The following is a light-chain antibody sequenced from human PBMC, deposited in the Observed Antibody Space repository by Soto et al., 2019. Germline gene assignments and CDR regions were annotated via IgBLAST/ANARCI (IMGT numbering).Light chain of an antibody. CDR3: QQYNSYST. Sequence: DIQMTQSPSTLSASVGDRVTITCRASQSISTWLAWYQQKPGKAPKLLMYKASSLESGVPSRFSGSGSGTEFTLTISSMQPDDLATYYCQQYNSYSTLGQGTKVDIK. CDR1: QSISTW. CDR2: KAS. V-gene: IGKV1-5*03. J-gene: IGKJ1*01.